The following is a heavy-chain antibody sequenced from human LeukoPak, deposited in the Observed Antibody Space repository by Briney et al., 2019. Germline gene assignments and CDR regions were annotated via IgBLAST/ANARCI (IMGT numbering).Heavy chain of an antibody. J-gene: IGHJ5*02. CDR3: ARAPPYGDYDH. D-gene: IGHD4-17*01. Sequence: PGGYLRLSCAASGFTFSSYWMSWVRQAPGKGLEWVANIKQDGSEKYYVDSVKGRFTISRDNAKNSLYLQMNSLRAEDTAVYYCARAPPYGDYDHWGQGTLVTVSS. CDR2: IKQDGSEK. V-gene: IGHV3-7*03. CDR1: GFTFSSYW.